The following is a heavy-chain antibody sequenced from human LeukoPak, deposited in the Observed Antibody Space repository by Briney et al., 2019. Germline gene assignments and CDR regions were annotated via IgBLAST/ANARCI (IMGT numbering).Heavy chain of an antibody. CDR2: IYHSGST. Sequence: SGTLSLTCAVSGGSISSSNWWSWVRQPPGKGLEWIGEIYHSGSTNYNPSLKSRVTISVDKSKNQFSLKLSSVTAADTAVYYCARDDRSSWLRWYFDLWGRGTLVTVSS. J-gene: IGHJ2*01. V-gene: IGHV4-4*02. CDR3: ARDDRSSWLRWYFDL. CDR1: GGSISSSNW. D-gene: IGHD6-13*01.